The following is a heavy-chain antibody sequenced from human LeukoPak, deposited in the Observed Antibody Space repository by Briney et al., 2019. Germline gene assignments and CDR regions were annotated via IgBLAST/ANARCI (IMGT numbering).Heavy chain of an antibody. J-gene: IGHJ4*02. D-gene: IGHD3-3*01. CDR2: IYYSGST. CDR1: GGSFSGYY. Sequence: SETLSLTCAVYGGSFSGYYWSWIRQPPGKGLEWIGYIYYSGSTNYNPSLKSRVTISVDTSKNQFSLKLSSVTAADTAVYYCARVYRGVAPFYWGQGTLVTVSS. CDR3: ARVYRGVAPFY. V-gene: IGHV4-59*01.